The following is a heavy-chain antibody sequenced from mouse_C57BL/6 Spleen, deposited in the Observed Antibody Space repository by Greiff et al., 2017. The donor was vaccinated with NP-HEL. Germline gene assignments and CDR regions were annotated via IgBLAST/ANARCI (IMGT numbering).Heavy chain of an antibody. CDR1: GYTFTDYE. J-gene: IGHJ3*01. V-gene: IGHV1-15*01. CDR3: TRGLWSWFAY. D-gene: IGHD1-1*02. CDR2: IDPETGGT. Sequence: VQGVESGAELVRPGASVTLSCKASGYTFTDYEMHWVKQTPVHGLEWIGAIDPETGGTPYNQKFKGKAILTADKSSSTAYMELRSLTSEDSAVYYCTRGLWSWFAYWGQGTLVTVSA.